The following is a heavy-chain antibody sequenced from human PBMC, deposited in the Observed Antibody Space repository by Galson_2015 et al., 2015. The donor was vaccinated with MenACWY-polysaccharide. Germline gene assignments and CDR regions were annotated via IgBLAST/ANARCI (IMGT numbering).Heavy chain of an antibody. J-gene: IGHJ4*02. CDR1: GGSISDTF. CDR3: TRDNNNYGDY. CDR2: AHYSGNT. V-gene: IGHV4-59*01. Sequence: ATLFPSCAVSGGSISDTFWCWRRPPPGGGLEWIGYAHYSGNTNYSPSLKSRVTMSVDTSKNQFSLNLSSVTAADTAVYYCTRDNNNYGDYWGQGTLVTVSS. D-gene: IGHD4-11*01.